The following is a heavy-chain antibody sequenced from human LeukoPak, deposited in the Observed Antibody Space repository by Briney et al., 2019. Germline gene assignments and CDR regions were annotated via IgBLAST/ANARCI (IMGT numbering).Heavy chain of an antibody. J-gene: IGHJ3*02. CDR1: GGSISSGGYY. CDR3: ARDSEGSGAFDI. CDR2: IYYSGST. V-gene: IGHV4-31*03. Sequence: PSETLSLTCTVSGGSISSGGYYWSWIRQHPGKGLEWIGYIYYSGSTYYNPSLKSRVTISVDTSKNQFSLKLSSVTAADTAVYYCARDSEGSGAFDIWGQGTMVTVSS.